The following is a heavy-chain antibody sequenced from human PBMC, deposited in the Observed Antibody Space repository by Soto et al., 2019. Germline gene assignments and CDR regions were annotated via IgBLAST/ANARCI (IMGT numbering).Heavy chain of an antibody. V-gene: IGHV5-51*01. CDR2: IYPGDSDT. CDR3: ARTAAAGKYYYGVDV. J-gene: IGHJ6*02. D-gene: IGHD6-13*01. CDR1: GYSFTSYW. Sequence: GESLKISCKGSGYSFTSYWIGWVRQMPGKGLEWMGIIYPGDSDTRYSPSSQGQVTISADKSIGTAYLQWSSLKASDTAIYYCARTAAAGKYYYGVDVWGQGTTVTVSS.